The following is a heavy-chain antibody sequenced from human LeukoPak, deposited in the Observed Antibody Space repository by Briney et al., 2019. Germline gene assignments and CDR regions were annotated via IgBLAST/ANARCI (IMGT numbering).Heavy chain of an antibody. D-gene: IGHD3-16*01. CDR3: ARDKGEYVDGDSSYYFDY. J-gene: IGHJ4*02. CDR1: GGTFSSYA. CDR2: IIPIFGTA. V-gene: IGHV1-69*05. Sequence: SVKVSCKASGGTFSSYAVSWVRQAPGQGLEWVGGIIPIFGTANYAQKFQGRVTITTDESTSTAYMELSSLRSEDTAVYYCARDKGEYVDGDSSYYFDYWGQGTLVTVSS.